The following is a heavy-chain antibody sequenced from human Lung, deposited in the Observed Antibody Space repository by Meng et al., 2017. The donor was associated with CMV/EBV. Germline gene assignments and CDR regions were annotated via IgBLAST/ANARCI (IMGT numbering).Heavy chain of an antibody. J-gene: IGHJ6*02. V-gene: IGHV4-34*01. Sequence: GSLRLXCAVYGGSFSGYYWSWIRQPPGKGLEWIGEINHSGSTNYNPSLKSRVTISVDTSKNQFSLKLSSVTAADTAVYYCATIAAAERNGMDVWGQGTTVXVSS. CDR2: INHSGST. D-gene: IGHD6-13*01. CDR3: ATIAAAERNGMDV. CDR1: GGSFSGYY.